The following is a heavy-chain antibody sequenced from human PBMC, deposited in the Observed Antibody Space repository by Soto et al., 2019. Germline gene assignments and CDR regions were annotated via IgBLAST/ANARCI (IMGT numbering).Heavy chain of an antibody. CDR1: GFTFSNAW. V-gene: IGHV3-15*01. J-gene: IGHJ1*01. D-gene: IGHD1-1*01. CDR2: IKSKTDGETT. Sequence: EVQLVESGGGLVKPGGSLRLSCAASGFTFSNAWMSWVRQAPGKGLEWVGRIKSKTDGETTDYAAPVKGRFTISRDDSKNTLYLQMNSLKPEDTAVYYCTNWKYFQHWGQGTLVTVFS. CDR3: TNWKYFQH.